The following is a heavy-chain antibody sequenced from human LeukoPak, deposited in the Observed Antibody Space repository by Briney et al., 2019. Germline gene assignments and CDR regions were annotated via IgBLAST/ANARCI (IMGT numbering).Heavy chain of an antibody. Sequence: PSETLSLTCAVYGGSFSGYYWSWPRQPPGKGLEWIGEINHSGSTNYNPSLKSRVTISVDTSKNQFSLKLSSVTAADTAVYYCAINPGIAAAPDYWGQGTLVTVSS. D-gene: IGHD6-13*01. V-gene: IGHV4-34*01. CDR2: INHSGST. CDR1: GGSFSGYY. CDR3: AINPGIAAAPDY. J-gene: IGHJ4*02.